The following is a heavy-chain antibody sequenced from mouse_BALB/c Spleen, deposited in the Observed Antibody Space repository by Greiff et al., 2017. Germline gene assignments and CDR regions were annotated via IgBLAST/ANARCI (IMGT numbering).Heavy chain of an antibody. CDR2: IRNKANGYTT. Sequence: EVKLVESGGGLVQPGGSLRLSCATSGFTFTDYYMSWVRQPPGKALEWLGFIRNKANGYTTEYSASVKGRFTISRDNSQSILYLQMNTLRAEDSATYYCARGGYYVAMDYWGQGTSVTVSS. CDR3: ARGGYYVAMDY. CDR1: GFTFTDYY. V-gene: IGHV7-3*02. J-gene: IGHJ4*01. D-gene: IGHD2-3*01.